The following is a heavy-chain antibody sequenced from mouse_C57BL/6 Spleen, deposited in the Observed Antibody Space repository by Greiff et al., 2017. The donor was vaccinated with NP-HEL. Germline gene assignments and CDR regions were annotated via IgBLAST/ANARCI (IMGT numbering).Heavy chain of an antibody. V-gene: IGHV1-82*01. J-gene: IGHJ2*01. Sequence: QVQLQQSGPELVKPGASVKISCKASGYAFSSSWMNWVKQRPGKGLEWIGRIYPGDGDTNYNGKFKGKATLTADKSSSTAYMQLSSLTSEDSAVYFCARSDSGYVEFDYWGQGTTLTVSS. CDR3: ARSDSGYVEFDY. D-gene: IGHD3-2*02. CDR2: IYPGDGDT. CDR1: GYAFSSSW.